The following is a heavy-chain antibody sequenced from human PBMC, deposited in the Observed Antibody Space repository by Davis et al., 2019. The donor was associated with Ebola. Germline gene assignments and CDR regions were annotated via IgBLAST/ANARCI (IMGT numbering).Heavy chain of an antibody. CDR3: AKAPLTYIVGAYFDY. CDR2: IIPIFGTA. CDR1: GGTFSSYA. Sequence: AASVKVSCKASGGTFSSYAISWVRQAPGQGLEWMGGIIPIFGTANYAQKFQGRVTITADKSTSTAYMELSSLRSEDTAVYYCAKAPLTYIVGAYFDYRGQGTLVTVSS. J-gene: IGHJ4*02. V-gene: IGHV1-69*06. D-gene: IGHD1-26*01.